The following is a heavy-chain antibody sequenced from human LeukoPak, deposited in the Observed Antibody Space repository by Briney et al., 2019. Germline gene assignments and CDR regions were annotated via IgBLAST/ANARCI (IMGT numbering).Heavy chain of an antibody. D-gene: IGHD3-3*01. CDR1: GFTFSSYA. CDR2: ISGSGGST. V-gene: IGHV3-23*01. Sequence: GGSLRLSCAASGFTFSSYAMSWVRQAPGKGLEWVSAISGSGGSTYYADSVKGRFTISRDNSKNTLYLQMNSLRAEDTAVYYCAKDGIPHYDFWSGYYTSIRGFDYWGQGTLVTVSS. CDR3: AKDGIPHYDFWSGYYTSIRGFDY. J-gene: IGHJ4*02.